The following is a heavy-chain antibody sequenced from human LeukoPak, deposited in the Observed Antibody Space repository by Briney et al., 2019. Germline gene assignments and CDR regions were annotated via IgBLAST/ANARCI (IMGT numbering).Heavy chain of an antibody. CDR2: IKQDGSEK. J-gene: IGHJ4*02. CDR3: ARALLYDRSDCYRYFDY. CDR1: GFTFSRYW. Sequence: GGSLRLSCAVSGFTFSRYWMTWVRQAPGKGLEWLANIKQDGSEKYYVDSVKGRFTISRDNAKNSLYLQMDSLRGEDTAVYYCARALLYDRSDCYRYFDYWGQGTPVTVSS. D-gene: IGHD3-22*01. V-gene: IGHV3-7*04.